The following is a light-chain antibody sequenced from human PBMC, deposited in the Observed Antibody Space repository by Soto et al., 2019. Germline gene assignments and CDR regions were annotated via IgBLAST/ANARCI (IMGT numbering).Light chain of an antibody. CDR3: QSYDSRLSGSVV. CDR1: SSNIGAGYD. V-gene: IGLV1-40*01. CDR2: VNR. J-gene: IGLJ2*01. Sequence: QSVLTQPPSVSGAPGQRVTISCTGSSSNIGAGYDVHWYQQLPGTAPKLLIYVNRNRPSGVPDRFSASKSGTSASLAITGLQAEDEADYYCQSYDSRLSGSVVFGGGTKLTVL.